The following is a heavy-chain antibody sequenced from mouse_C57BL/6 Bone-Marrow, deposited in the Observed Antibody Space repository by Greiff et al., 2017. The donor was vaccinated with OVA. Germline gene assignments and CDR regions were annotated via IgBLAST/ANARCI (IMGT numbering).Heavy chain of an antibody. D-gene: IGHD3-2*02. J-gene: IGHJ2*01. CDR2: IWGDGST. CDR1: GFSLTSYG. Sequence: QVQLKESGPGLVAPSQSLSITCTVSGFSLTSYGVSWVRQPPGKGLEWLGVIWGDGSTNYPSALISRLSISKDNSMIHFFLKLNSLQTAATATYYCAKSVSVSSGVFDYWRPVTTLTVSS. CDR3: AKSVSVSSGVFDY. V-gene: IGHV2-3*01.